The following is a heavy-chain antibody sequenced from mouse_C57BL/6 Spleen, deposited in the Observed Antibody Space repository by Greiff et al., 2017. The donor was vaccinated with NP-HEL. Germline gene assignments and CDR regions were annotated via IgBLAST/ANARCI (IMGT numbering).Heavy chain of an antibody. D-gene: IGHD2-13*01. CDR1: GFTFSSYA. J-gene: IGHJ4*01. V-gene: IGHV5-4*03. Sequence: EVMLVESGGGLVKPGGSLKLSCAASGFTFSSYAMSWVRQTPEKRLEWVATISDGGSYTYYPDNVKGRFTISRDNAKNNLYLQMSHLKSEDTAMYYCARNYDDQGGAMDYWGQGTSVTVSS. CDR3: ARNYDDQGGAMDY. CDR2: ISDGGSYT.